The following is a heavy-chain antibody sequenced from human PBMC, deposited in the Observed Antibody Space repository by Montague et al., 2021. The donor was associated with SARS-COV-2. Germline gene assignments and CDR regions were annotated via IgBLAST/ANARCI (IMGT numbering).Heavy chain of an antibody. V-gene: IGHV4-39*01. Sequence: SETLSLTCTVSGGSTSSSSYYWGWIRQPPGKGLEWIGSIYYSGSTYYNPSLKSRVTISVDTSKNQFSLKLSSVTAADTAVYYCARGVTMIVVVMRYNWFDPWGQGTLVTVSS. CDR1: GGSTSSSSYY. D-gene: IGHD3-22*01. CDR3: ARGVTMIVVVMRYNWFDP. J-gene: IGHJ5*02. CDR2: IYYSGST.